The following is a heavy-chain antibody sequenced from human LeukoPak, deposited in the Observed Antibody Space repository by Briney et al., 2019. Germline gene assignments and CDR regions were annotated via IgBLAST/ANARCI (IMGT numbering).Heavy chain of an antibody. CDR3: TTDITIFGVVTNDY. CDR1: GFTFSNAW. J-gene: IGHJ4*02. D-gene: IGHD3-3*01. V-gene: IGHV3-15*01. Sequence: GGSLRLSCAASGFTFSNAWMSWVRQAPGKGLECVGRIKSKTDGGTTDYAAPVKGRFTISRDDSKNTLYLQMNSLKTEDTAVYYCTTDITIFGVVTNDYWGQGTLVTVSS. CDR2: IKSKTDGGTT.